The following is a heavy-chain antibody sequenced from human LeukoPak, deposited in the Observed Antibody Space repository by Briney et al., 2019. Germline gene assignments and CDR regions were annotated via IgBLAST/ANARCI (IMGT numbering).Heavy chain of an antibody. CDR3: ARGRGGYSYYFDD. CDR2: IKQDGSEK. V-gene: IGHV3-7*04. D-gene: IGHD5-24*01. J-gene: IGHJ4*02. CDR1: GFTFSSYW. Sequence: GGSLRHSRAASGFTFSSYWMSWARRAPGQGLEWVANIKQDGSEKYYVDSVKGRFTISRDNAKNSLYLQMNSLRAEDTAVYYCARGRGGYSYYFDDCGQGCLVTVSS.